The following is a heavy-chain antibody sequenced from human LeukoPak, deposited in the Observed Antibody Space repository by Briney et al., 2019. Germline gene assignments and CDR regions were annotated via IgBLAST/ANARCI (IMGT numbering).Heavy chain of an antibody. J-gene: IGHJ4*02. V-gene: IGHV4-4*07. D-gene: IGHD6-19*01. CDR3: ARAGVAVAGSYYFDH. CDR2: IYTSGST. Sequence: SETLSLACTVSGGSISSYYWSWIRQPAGKGLEWIGRIYTSGSTNYNPSLKSRVTISVDKSKNQFSLKLSSVTAADTAVYYCARAGVAVAGSYYFDHWGQGTLATVSS. CDR1: GGSISSYY.